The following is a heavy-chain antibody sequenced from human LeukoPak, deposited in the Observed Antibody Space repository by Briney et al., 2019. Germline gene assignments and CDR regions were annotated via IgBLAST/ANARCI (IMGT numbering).Heavy chain of an antibody. CDR3: EKWGDYDVLTGYYVSDY. Sequence: GGPLTLSCAPSGFTFSKYAMSGVRHAPGKGGECVSAITGSGGNTYYADSVKGRLTISRDNSKNTVFLQMNSLRDEDRDGYSCEKWGDYDVLTGYYVSDYWGQGNLVTVSS. CDR1: GFTFSKYA. D-gene: IGHD3-9*01. V-gene: IGHV3-23*01. CDR2: ITGSGGNT. J-gene: IGHJ4*02.